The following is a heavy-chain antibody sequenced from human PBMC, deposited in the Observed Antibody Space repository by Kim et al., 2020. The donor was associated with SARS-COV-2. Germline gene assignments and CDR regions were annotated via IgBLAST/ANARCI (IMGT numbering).Heavy chain of an antibody. Sequence: SVKGRFTISRDNAKNSLYLQMNSLRAEDTAVYYCARWGSSEDYYYYGMDVWGQGTTVTVSS. CDR3: ARWGSSEDYYYYGMDV. D-gene: IGHD6-25*01. V-gene: IGHV3-48*03. J-gene: IGHJ6*02.